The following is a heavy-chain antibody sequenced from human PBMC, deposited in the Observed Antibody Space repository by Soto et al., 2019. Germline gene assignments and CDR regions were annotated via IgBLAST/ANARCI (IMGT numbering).Heavy chain of an antibody. CDR2: INHSGST. CDR1: GGSFSGYY. J-gene: IGHJ6*03. V-gene: IGHV4-34*01. Sequence: QVQLQQWGAGLLKPSETLSLTCAVYGGSFSGYYWSWIRQPPGKGLEWIGEINHSGSTNYNPSLKSRVTISVDTSKNQFSLKLSSVTAADTAVYYSAGLSGYEKLYYYYYMDVWGKGTTVTVSS. CDR3: AGLSGYEKLYYYYYMDV. D-gene: IGHD5-12*01.